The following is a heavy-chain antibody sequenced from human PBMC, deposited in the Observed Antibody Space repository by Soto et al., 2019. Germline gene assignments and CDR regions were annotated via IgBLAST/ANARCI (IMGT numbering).Heavy chain of an antibody. CDR2: ISWNSGSI. CDR1: GFTFDDYA. J-gene: IGHJ4*02. Sequence: EVQLVESGGGLVQPGRSLRLSCAASGFTFDDYAMHWVRQAPGKGLEWVSGISWNSGSIGYADSVKGRFTISRDNAKNSLYLQMNSLRAEDTALYYCAKVATTVTTGVYFDYWGQGTLVTVSS. V-gene: IGHV3-9*01. D-gene: IGHD4-17*01. CDR3: AKVATTVTTGVYFDY.